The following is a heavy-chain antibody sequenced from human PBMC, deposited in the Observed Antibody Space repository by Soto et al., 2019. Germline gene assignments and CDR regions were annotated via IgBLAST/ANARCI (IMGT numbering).Heavy chain of an antibody. CDR1: GFTFSSYA. CDR2: ISYDGSNK. D-gene: IGHD1-26*01. CDR3: ARGSGSLTNPSFDY. J-gene: IGHJ4*02. V-gene: IGHV3-30-3*01. Sequence: GGSLRLSCAASGFTFSSYAMHWVRQAPGKGLEWVAVISYDGSNKYYADSVKGRFTISRDNSKNTLYLQMNSLRAEDTAVYYCARGSGSLTNPSFDYWGQGTLVTVSS.